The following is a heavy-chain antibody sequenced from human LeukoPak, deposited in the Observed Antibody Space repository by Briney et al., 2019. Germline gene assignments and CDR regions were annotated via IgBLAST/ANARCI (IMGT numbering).Heavy chain of an antibody. D-gene: IGHD1-1*01. V-gene: IGHV3-21*01. CDR2: ISSSSNYI. CDR3: ARDTGPPSGYMPN. Sequence: GGSLTLSCAASGFTFSTYSMSWVRQAPGKGLEWVSFISSSSNYIYYADSVKGRFTISRDNAKNSLYLQMNSLRAEDTALYYCARDTGPPSGYMPNWGQGTLVTVSS. CDR1: GFTFSTYS. J-gene: IGHJ4*02.